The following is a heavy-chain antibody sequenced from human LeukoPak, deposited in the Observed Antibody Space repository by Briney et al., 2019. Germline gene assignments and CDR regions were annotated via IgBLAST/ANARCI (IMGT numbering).Heavy chain of an antibody. J-gene: IGHJ4*02. CDR2: ISGSNGNT. CDR1: GYNFNRYG. D-gene: IGHD1-26*01. Sequence: ASVRVSCKASGYNFNRYGVSWVRQAPGLGLEWVGWISGSNGNTYYAQSFQGRVTMTTDVSTGTAYMDLRNLGFDDTAVYFCARSGRGTYYYFDLWGQGTLVSVSS. CDR3: ARSGRGTYYYFDL. V-gene: IGHV1-18*01.